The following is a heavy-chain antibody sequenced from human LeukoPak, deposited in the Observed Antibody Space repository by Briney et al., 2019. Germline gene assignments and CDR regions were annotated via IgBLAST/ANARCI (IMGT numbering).Heavy chain of an antibody. CDR1: GFTFSNYW. CDR2: INGDGSST. V-gene: IGHV3-74*01. J-gene: IGHJ3*01. D-gene: IGHD2-15*01. CDR3: ARDPAGLSSV. Sequence: PGVSLRLSCAASGFTFSNYWMHWVRQVPGKRLVWVSRINGDGSSTSYADSVKGRFTISRDNAKNTLYLQMNSLRAEDTAVYYCARDPAGLSSVWGQGTMVTVSS.